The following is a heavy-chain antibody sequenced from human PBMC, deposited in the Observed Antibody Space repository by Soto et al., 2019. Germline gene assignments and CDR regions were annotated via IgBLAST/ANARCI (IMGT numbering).Heavy chain of an antibody. CDR2: INAGNGNT. CDR3: ARVTGAYCGGDCSYFDY. D-gene: IGHD2-21*02. V-gene: IGHV1-3*01. Sequence: ASVKVSCKASGYTFTSYAMHWVRQAPGQRLEWMGWINAGNGNTKYSRKFQGRVTITRDTSASTAYMELSSLRSEDTAVYYCARVTGAYCGGDCSYFDYWGQGTLVTVSS. CDR1: GYTFTSYA. J-gene: IGHJ4*02.